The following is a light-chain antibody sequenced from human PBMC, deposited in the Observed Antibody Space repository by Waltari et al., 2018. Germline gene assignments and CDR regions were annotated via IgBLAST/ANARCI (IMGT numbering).Light chain of an antibody. CDR2: GAS. Sequence: NCKSSQSVLYSSNNYNYLAWYQQKPGQPPQLLIYGASTRESGVPDRFGGSGSGTHFTLTISSLQAEDVAVYYCQQYYESPYTFGQGTKLEIK. J-gene: IGKJ2*01. CDR1: QSVLYSSNNYNY. CDR3: QQYYESPYT. V-gene: IGKV4-1*01.